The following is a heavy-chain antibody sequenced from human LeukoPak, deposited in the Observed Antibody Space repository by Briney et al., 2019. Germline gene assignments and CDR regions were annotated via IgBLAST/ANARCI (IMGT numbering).Heavy chain of an antibody. V-gene: IGHV1-2*02. J-gene: IGHJ3*02. D-gene: IGHD2-2*01. CDR2: INPNSGGT. CDR3: ASAYQLLKYGDAFDI. Sequence: ASVKVSCKASGYTFTGYYMHWVRQAPGQGLEWMGWINPNSGGTNYAQKFQGRVTMTRDTSISTAYMELSRLRSDDTAVYYCASAYQLLKYGDAFDIWGQGTMVTVSS. CDR1: GYTFTGYY.